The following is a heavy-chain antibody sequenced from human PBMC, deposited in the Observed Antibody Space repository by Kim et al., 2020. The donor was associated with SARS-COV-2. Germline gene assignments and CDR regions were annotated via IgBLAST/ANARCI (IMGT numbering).Heavy chain of an antibody. CDR2: IYYSGST. D-gene: IGHD5-12*01. CDR1: GGSVSSGSYY. J-gene: IGHJ3*02. V-gene: IGHV4-61*01. CDR3: ATWGGGYDWNVDAFDI. Sequence: SETLSLTCTVSGGSVSSGSYYWSWIRQPPGKGLEWIGYIYYSGSTNYNPSLKSRVTITVDTSKNQFSLKLSPVTAADTAVYYCATWGGGYDWNVDAFDIWGQGTMVTVSS.